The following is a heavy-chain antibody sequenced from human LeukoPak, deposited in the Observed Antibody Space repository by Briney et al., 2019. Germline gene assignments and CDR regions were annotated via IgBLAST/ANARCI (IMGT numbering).Heavy chain of an antibody. CDR1: GSISSYY. Sequence: PSETLSLTCTVSGSISSYYWSWVCQPPGRGRGWIGYFYPGGTTNYNPSLKSRVTISVDTSKNQFSLDLSSVTAADSAVYYCARQKCTSASCLTKNAFDVWGQGTMVTVSS. J-gene: IGHJ3*01. V-gene: IGHV4-4*09. D-gene: IGHD2-2*01. CDR3: ARQKCTSASCLTKNAFDV. CDR2: FYPGGTT.